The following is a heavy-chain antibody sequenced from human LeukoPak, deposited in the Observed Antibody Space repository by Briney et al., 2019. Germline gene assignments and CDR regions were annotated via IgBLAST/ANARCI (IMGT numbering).Heavy chain of an antibody. D-gene: IGHD6-19*01. CDR1: GGSISSSSYY. V-gene: IGHV4-39*01. CDR3: ARSGRGSSGWSANFDY. CDR2: IYYSGST. Sequence: NPSETLSLTCTVSGGSISSSSYYWGWIRQPPGKGLEWIGSIYYSGSTYYNPSLKSRVTISVDTSKNQFSLKLSSVTAADTAVYYCARSGRGSSGWSANFDYWGQGTLVTVSS. J-gene: IGHJ4*02.